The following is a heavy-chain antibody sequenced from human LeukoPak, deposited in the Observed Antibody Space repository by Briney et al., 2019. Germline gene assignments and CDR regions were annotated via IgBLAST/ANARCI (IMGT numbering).Heavy chain of an antibody. CDR3: ARAPRGGVNDAFDI. D-gene: IGHD3-16*01. J-gene: IGHJ3*02. V-gene: IGHV3-21*01. CDR2: ITRSASYI. CDR1: GFSFSTHS. Sequence: GGSLRLSCAASGFSFSTHSTNWVRQAPGKGLEWVSSITRSASYIYYGDSVKGRFTISRDNAKNSLFLQMNSLRVEDSAVYYCARAPRGGVNDAFDIWGQGTMVTVSS.